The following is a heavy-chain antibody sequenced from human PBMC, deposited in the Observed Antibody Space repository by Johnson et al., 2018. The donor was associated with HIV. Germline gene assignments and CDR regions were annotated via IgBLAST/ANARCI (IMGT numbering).Heavy chain of an antibody. Sequence: VQLVESGGGLVKPGGSLTLSCAVSGFTFSNAWMSWVRQAPGKGLEWVGRIKRKTDGGTTDYAAPVKGRFTISRDDSNNMLYLEMNSLKTEDTAIYCCTTDANWNYGQGAFDVWGQGTTVTVSS. CDR1: GFTFSNAW. CDR2: IKRKTDGGTT. D-gene: IGHD1-7*01. V-gene: IGHV3-15*01. J-gene: IGHJ3*01. CDR3: TTDANWNYGQGAFDV.